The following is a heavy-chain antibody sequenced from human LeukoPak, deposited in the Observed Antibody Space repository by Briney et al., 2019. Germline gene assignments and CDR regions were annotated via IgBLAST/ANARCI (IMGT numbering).Heavy chain of an antibody. V-gene: IGHV3-15*01. CDR3: AAFSKGF. Sequence: GGSLRLSCAASGIAFCDVWMTWVRQAPGKGLEWVGRIKSKADGGTTDYAAPVKGRFSISGDDSKNTVYLQMDSLEAEDTAVYYCAAFSKGFWGQGTLVTVSS. CDR1: GIAFCDVW. CDR2: IKSKADGGTT. J-gene: IGHJ4*02.